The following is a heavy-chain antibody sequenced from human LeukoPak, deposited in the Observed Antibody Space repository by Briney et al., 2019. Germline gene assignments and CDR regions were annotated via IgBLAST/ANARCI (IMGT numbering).Heavy chain of an antibody. CDR3: ARGPGTWYYY. D-gene: IGHD6-13*01. CDR1: GGSISSYY. V-gene: IGHV4-34*01. Sequence: SETLSLTCTVSGGSISSYYWGWIRQPPGKGLEWIGEINHSGSTNYNPSLKSRVTISIDTSKNQFSLKLSSVTAADTALYYCARGPGTWYYYWGQGTLATVSS. J-gene: IGHJ4*02. CDR2: INHSGST.